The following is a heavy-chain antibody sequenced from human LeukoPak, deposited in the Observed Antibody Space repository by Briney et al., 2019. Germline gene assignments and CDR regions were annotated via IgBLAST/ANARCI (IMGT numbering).Heavy chain of an antibody. CDR1: GGSFSGYY. Sequence: SETLSLTCAVYGGSFSGYYWSWIRQSPGKGLEWIGEINHSGSTNYNPSLKSRVTISVDTSNNQFSLKLSSVTAADTAVYYCARVKYRDQSSGWYRYFDYWGQGTLVTVSS. CDR2: INHSGST. CDR3: ARVKYRDQSSGWYRYFDY. V-gene: IGHV4-34*01. J-gene: IGHJ4*02. D-gene: IGHD6-19*01.